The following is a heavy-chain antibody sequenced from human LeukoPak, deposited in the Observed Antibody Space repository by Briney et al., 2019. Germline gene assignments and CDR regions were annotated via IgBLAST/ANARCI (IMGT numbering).Heavy chain of an antibody. CDR1: GGSISSSSYY. Sequence: SETLSLTCTVSGGSISSSSYYWGWLRQPPGKGLEWFGSIYYSGSTYYDPSLKSRVTISVDTSKNQFSLKLSSVTAADTAVYYCARVVGWFGELWPYYFDYWGQGTLVTVSS. CDR2: IYYSGST. D-gene: IGHD3-10*01. CDR3: ARVVGWFGELWPYYFDY. J-gene: IGHJ4*02. V-gene: IGHV4-39*07.